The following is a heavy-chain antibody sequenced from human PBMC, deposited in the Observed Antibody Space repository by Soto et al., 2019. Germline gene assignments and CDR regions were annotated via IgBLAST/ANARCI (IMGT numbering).Heavy chain of an antibody. J-gene: IGHJ4*02. D-gene: IGHD2-2*02. CDR3: ARTKYCSSTSCYNRPFDY. V-gene: IGHV1-2*02. CDR2: INPNSGGT. Sequence: SVKVSCKASGYTFTGYYMHWVRQAPGQGLEWMGWINPNSGGTNYAQKFQGRVTMTRDTSISTAYMELSRLRSDDTAVYYCARTKYCSSTSCYNRPFDYWGQGTLVTVSS. CDR1: GYTFTGYY.